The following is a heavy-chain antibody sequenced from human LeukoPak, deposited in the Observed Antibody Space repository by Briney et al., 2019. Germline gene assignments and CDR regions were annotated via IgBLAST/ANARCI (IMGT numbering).Heavy chain of an antibody. CDR1: RFTFSSYS. CDR2: ISSSSSTI. D-gene: IGHD1-26*01. J-gene: IGHJ4*02. V-gene: IGHV3-48*01. Sequence: GGSLRLSCAASRFTFSSYSMNWVRQAPGKGLEWVSYISSSSSTIYYADPVKGRFTISRDNAKNSLYLQMNSLRAEDTAVYYRARGGGGYSFDYWGQGTLVTVSS. CDR3: ARGGGGYSFDY.